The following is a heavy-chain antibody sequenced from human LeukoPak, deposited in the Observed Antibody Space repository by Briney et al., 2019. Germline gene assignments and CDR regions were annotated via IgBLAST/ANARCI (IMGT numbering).Heavy chain of an antibody. V-gene: IGHV3-7*03. CDR3: ATSVPGFGELLDY. D-gene: IGHD3-10*01. J-gene: IGHJ4*01. CDR1: GFTFRTYW. Sequence: GGSLRLSCTASGFTFRTYWVTWVRQAPGKGLEWVANINDNGKEKYYVDFVEGRFSISRDNAKNSVYLQMNSLRVEDTAIYYCATSVPGFGELLDYWGHGALVTVSS. CDR2: INDNGKEK.